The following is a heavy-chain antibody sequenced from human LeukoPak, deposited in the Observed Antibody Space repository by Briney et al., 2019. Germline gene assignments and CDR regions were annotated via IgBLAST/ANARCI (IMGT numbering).Heavy chain of an antibody. V-gene: IGHV3-7*01. D-gene: IGHD5-24*01. J-gene: IGHJ4*02. CDR3: ARDQGGYNWGGNY. Sequence: GGSLRLSCATSGFNFGNFWMSWVRQAPGKGLEWVANIKEDGSAKYYVDSVKGRFTISRDSAKNSLYLQMNSLRAEDTAVYYCARDQGGYNWGGNYWGQGTLVTVSS. CDR2: IKEDGSAK. CDR1: GFNFGNFW.